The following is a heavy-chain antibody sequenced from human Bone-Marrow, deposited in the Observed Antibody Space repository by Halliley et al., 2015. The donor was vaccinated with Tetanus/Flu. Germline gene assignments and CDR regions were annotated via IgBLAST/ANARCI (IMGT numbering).Heavy chain of an antibody. J-gene: IGHJ4*02. Sequence: MQLVQSGAEVKKPGQSLRISCEGSGYTFATYWISWVRQMPRKGLEWMGKIDPSDSYTNYSPSFQGHVTISTDNSITTAYLQWNSLKASDTAMYYCARLHSSGHDYFDYWGQGTLVTVSS. D-gene: IGHD5-12*01. CDR3: ARLHSSGHDYFDY. CDR1: GYTFATYW. CDR2: IDPSDSYT. V-gene: IGHV5-10-1*01.